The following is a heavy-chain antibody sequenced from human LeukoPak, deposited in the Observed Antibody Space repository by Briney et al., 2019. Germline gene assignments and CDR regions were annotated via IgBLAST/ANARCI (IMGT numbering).Heavy chain of an antibody. CDR1: GFTFSSYA. V-gene: IGHV3-23*01. J-gene: IGHJ4*02. CDR2: ISGSGGST. Sequence: GGSLRLSCAASGFTFSSYAMSWVRQAPGKGLEWVSAISGSGGSTYYADSVKGRSTISRDNSKNTLYLQMNSLRAEDTAVYYCAKGLAYCGGDCYAGNDYWGQGTLVTVSS. D-gene: IGHD2-21*01. CDR3: AKGLAYCGGDCYAGNDY.